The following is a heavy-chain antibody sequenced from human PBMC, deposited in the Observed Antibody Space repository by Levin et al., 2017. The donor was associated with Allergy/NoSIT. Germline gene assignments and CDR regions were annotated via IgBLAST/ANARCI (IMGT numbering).Heavy chain of an antibody. CDR3: AKDAIRGSDQPYYFDY. D-gene: IGHD6-19*01. Sequence: GESLKISCAASGFTFNNYAMSWVRQAPGKGLEWVSAIINSGVGTYYADSVKGRFTISRDNSKNTMYLQMNSLRAEDTAIYFCAKDAIRGSDQPYYFDYWGQGTLVTASS. V-gene: IGHV3-23*01. CDR2: IINSGVGT. J-gene: IGHJ4*02. CDR1: GFTFNNYA.